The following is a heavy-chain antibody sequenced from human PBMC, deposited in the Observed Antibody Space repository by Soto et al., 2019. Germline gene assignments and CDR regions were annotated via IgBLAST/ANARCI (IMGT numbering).Heavy chain of an antibody. CDR2: INAGNGDT. J-gene: IGHJ4*02. CDR3: ASGSYYRLDY. CDR1: GYTFTSYA. V-gene: IGHV1-3*01. Sequence: GASVKVSCKASGYTFTSYAMHWVRQAPGQGLEWMGWINAGNGDTKYSQKMQGRVSITRDTSASTAYLELSSLKSEDTAMYYCASGSYYRLDYWGQGTLVTVSS. D-gene: IGHD1-26*01.